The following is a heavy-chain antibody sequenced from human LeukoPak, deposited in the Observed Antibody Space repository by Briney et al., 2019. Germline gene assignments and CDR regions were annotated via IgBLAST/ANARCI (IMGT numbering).Heavy chain of an antibody. V-gene: IGHV4-39*01. CDR3: ARHYGP. CDR2: IYYSGGT. D-gene: IGHD3-10*01. CDR1: GGSISSSNW. Sequence: SQTLSLTCAVSGGSISSSNWWSWVRQPPGKGLEWIGSIYYSGGTYYNPSLKSRVTISVDTPKNQFSLKLNSVTATDTAVYYCARHYGPWGQGTLVTVSS. J-gene: IGHJ4*02.